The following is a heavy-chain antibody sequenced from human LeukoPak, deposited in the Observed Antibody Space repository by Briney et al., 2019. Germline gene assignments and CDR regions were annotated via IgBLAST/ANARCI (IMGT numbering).Heavy chain of an antibody. Sequence: SETLSLTCAVYGGSFSGYYWGWIRQPPGKGLEWIGEINHSGSTNYNPSLKSRVTISVDTSKNQFSLKLSSVTAADTAVYYCARDDVRCSGGSCYSDSAFDIWGQGTMVTVSS. J-gene: IGHJ3*02. D-gene: IGHD2-15*01. CDR1: GGSFSGYY. CDR2: INHSGST. V-gene: IGHV4-34*01. CDR3: ARDDVRCSGGSCYSDSAFDI.